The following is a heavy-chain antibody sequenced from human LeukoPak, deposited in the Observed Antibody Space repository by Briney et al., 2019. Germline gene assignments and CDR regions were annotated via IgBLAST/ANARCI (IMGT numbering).Heavy chain of an antibody. D-gene: IGHD1-14*01. Sequence: SETLSLTCIVSGASISSYYWSRIRQPPGKGLEWIGYIYYSGSTNYNPSLKSRVTISVDTSKNHFSLKLTSVTAADTAVYYCARHWAETTGPYAFDFWGQGTMVTVSS. V-gene: IGHV4-59*01. CDR2: IYYSGST. J-gene: IGHJ3*01. CDR1: GASISSYY. CDR3: ARHWAETTGPYAFDF.